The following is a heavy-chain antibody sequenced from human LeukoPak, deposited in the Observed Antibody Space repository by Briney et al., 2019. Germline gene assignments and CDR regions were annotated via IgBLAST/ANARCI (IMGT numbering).Heavy chain of an antibody. CDR2: IQYSGST. J-gene: IGHJ5*02. D-gene: IGHD5-12*01. V-gene: IGHV4-39*07. Sequence: PSETLSLTCTVSGDSSSSSSDSWVWIRQPPGKGLEWIGSIQYSGSTHYNPSLKSRVTILVDTSRNQFSLRLTSVTAADTAVYYCARGGSRDYVRLWFDPWGQGTLVTVSS. CDR3: ARGGSRDYVRLWFDP. CDR1: GDSSSSSSDS.